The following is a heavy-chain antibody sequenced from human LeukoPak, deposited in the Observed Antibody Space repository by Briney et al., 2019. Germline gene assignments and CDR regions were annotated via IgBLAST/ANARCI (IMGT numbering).Heavy chain of an antibody. CDR1: GFTFSNYG. V-gene: IGHV3-30*02. CDR2: IGFDGSDH. CDR3: AKDMDYGDGYFDY. D-gene: IGHD4-17*01. J-gene: IGHJ4*02. Sequence: PGGSLRLSCAASGFTFSNYGMHWARQAPGKGLEWVAFIGFDGSDHSYADSVKGRFTISRDNSKNTLYLQMNSLRAEDTAVYYCAKDMDYGDGYFDYWGQGTLVTVSS.